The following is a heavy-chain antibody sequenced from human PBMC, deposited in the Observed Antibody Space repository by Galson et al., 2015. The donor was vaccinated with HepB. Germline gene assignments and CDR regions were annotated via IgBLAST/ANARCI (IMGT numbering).Heavy chain of an antibody. CDR2: IYSDGNT. J-gene: IGHJ3*02. CDR3: ARDSRGNYGMEDAFDI. V-gene: IGHV3-53*01. Sequence: SLRLSCAASGFSVSNHYMSWIRQAPGKGLDWVSVIYSDGNTYYTDSVRGRFTISRDNSKNTLYLQMSTLRAEDTAVYYCARDSRGNYGMEDAFDIWGQGTMVTVSS. D-gene: IGHD1-26*01. CDR1: GFSVSNHY.